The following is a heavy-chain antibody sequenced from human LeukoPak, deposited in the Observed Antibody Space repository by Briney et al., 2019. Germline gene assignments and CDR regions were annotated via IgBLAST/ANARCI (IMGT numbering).Heavy chain of an antibody. Sequence: ASVKVSCKASGYTFTGYYMHWVRQVPGQGLEWMGWINPNSGGATYALKFQGRVTMTRDTSTSTAFLEVSRLTSDDTAVYYCARGAPVFPTWGQGNLVTVSS. J-gene: IGHJ5*02. CDR1: GYTFTGYY. CDR2: INPNSGGA. D-gene: IGHD3-16*01. CDR3: ARGAPVFPT. V-gene: IGHV1-2*02.